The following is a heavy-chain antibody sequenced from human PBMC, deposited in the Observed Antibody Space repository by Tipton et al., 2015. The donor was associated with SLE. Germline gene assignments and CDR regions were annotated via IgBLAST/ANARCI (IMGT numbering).Heavy chain of an antibody. Sequence: QLVQSGGVVVQPGGSLRLSCAASGFTFDDYTMHWVRQAPGKGLEWVSLISWDGGSTYYADSVKGRFTISRDNSKNSLYLQMNSLRTEDTALYYCAKGIEMWDYGDYVEYFDYWSQGTLVTVSS. D-gene: IGHD4-17*01. CDR1: GFTFDDYT. CDR3: AKGIEMWDYGDYVEYFDY. J-gene: IGHJ4*02. V-gene: IGHV3-43*01. CDR2: ISWDGGST.